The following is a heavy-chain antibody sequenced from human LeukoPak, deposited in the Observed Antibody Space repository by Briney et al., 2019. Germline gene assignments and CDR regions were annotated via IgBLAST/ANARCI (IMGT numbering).Heavy chain of an antibody. D-gene: IGHD3-3*01. J-gene: IGHJ6*03. CDR2: ISAYNGNT. CDR3: ARDYLPTRDFWSGYYYYYYYYMDV. Sequence: ASVKVSCKASGYTFTSYGISWVRQAPGQGLEWMGWISAYNGNTNYAQKLQGRVTMTTDTTTSTAYMELRSLRSDDPAVYYCARDYLPTRDFWSGYYYYYYYYMDVWGKGTTVTVSS. CDR1: GYTFTSYG. V-gene: IGHV1-18*01.